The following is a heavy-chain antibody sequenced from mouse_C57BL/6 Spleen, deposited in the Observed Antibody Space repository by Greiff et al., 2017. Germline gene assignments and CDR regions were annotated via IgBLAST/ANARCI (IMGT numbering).Heavy chain of an antibody. CDR1: GYSITSGYY. D-gene: IGHD4-1*01. Sequence: EVKLLESGPGLVKPSQSLSLTCSVTGYSITSGYYWNWIRQFPGNKLEWMGYISYDGSNNYNPSLKNRISITRDTSKNQFFLKLNSVTTEDTATYYCARGELGRFAYWGQGTLVTVSA. CDR3: ARGELGRFAY. CDR2: ISYDGSN. J-gene: IGHJ3*01. V-gene: IGHV3-6*01.